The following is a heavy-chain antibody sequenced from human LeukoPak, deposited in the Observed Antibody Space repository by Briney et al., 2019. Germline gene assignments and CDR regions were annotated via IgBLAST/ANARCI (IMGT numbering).Heavy chain of an antibody. Sequence: GGSLRLSCAASGFTFSSYGMHWVRQAPGKGLEWVAAIWYDGSNKYYADSVKGRFTISRDNSKNTLYLQMNSLRAEDTAVYYCAIGGSYNCNGQGFDYWGQGTLVTVSS. CDR2: IWYDGSNK. V-gene: IGHV3-33*01. D-gene: IGHD1-20*01. J-gene: IGHJ4*02. CDR3: AIGGSYNCNGQGFDY. CDR1: GFTFSSYG.